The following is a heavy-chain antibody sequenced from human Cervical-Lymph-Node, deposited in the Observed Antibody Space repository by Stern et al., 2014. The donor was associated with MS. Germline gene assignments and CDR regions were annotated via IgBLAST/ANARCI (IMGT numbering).Heavy chain of an antibody. CDR3: ALSSETSDRWYSLGYEL. Sequence: VQLVQSGSEVTKPGSSVKVFCKASGGTFSKFPSSWVRQAPGQGLEWMGRIFPVCGTQTYAQEFRGRVTITADVSTSTVYMELSSLRSDDTAVYYCALSSETSDRWYSLGYELWGQGTLVTVSS. CDR2: IFPVCGTQ. CDR1: GGTFSKFP. D-gene: IGHD6-13*01. J-gene: IGHJ4*02. V-gene: IGHV1-69*18.